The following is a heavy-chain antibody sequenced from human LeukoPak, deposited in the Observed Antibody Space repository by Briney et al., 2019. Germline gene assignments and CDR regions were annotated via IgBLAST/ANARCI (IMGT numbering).Heavy chain of an antibody. J-gene: IGHJ4*02. D-gene: IGHD6-6*01. CDR1: GLTFSSDW. CDR2: INSDASTI. V-gene: IGHV3-74*01. CDR3: ARETDIAARRSLDY. Sequence: GGSLRLSCAASGLTFSSDWMHWVRQVPGKGLVWVSRINSDASTINYADSVKGRFTISRDNAKNTLYLQMNNLRAEDTAVYYCARETDIAARRSLDYWGQGTLVTVSS.